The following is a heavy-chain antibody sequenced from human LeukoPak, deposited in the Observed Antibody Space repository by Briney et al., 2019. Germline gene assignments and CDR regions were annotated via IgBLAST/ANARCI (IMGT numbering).Heavy chain of an antibody. V-gene: IGHV3-74*01. J-gene: IGHJ5*02. CDR3: ARTSRSGYDFWSGYERWFGP. Sequence: GESLRLSCAASGFPFSNYWMHWVRQAPGKGLVWVSHINSDGTNTDYADSVKGRFAISRDNAKNTLYLQMSSLRAEDTAVYYCARTSRSGYDFWSGYERWFGPWGQGTLVTVSS. CDR2: INSDGTNT. D-gene: IGHD3-3*01. CDR1: GFPFSNYW.